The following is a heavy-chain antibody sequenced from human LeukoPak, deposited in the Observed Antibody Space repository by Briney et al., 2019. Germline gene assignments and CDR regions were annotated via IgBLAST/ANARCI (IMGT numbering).Heavy chain of an antibody. V-gene: IGHV1-8*03. J-gene: IGHJ5*02. CDR3: ARAPRITVVRGVIYWFDP. CDR2: MNPNSGNT. CDR1: GYTFTSYD. Sequence: ASVKVSCKASGYTFTSYDIKGVRQATGQGLEWMGWMNPNSGNTGYAQKFQGRVTITRNTSISTAYMELSSLRSEDTAVYYCARAPRITVVRGVIYWFDPWGQGTLVTVSS. D-gene: IGHD3-10*01.